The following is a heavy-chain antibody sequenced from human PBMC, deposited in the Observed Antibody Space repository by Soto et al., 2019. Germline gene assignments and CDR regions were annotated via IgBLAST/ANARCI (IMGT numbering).Heavy chain of an antibody. CDR2: INPNSGGT. J-gene: IGHJ4*02. CDR1: GYTFTACY. CDR3: AXDPYSGSYDWGPYYFDY. D-gene: IGHD1-26*01. Sequence: GTSVKVSCKASGYTFTACYMHWVRQAPGQALEWMGWINPNSGGTNYAQKFQGRVTMTRDTSISTAYMELSRLRSDDTAVYYCAXDPYSGSYDWGPYYFDYWGQGTLVTVSS. V-gene: IGHV1-2*02.